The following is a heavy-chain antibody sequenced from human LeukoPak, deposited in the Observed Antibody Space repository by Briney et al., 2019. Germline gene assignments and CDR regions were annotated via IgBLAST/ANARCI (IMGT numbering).Heavy chain of an antibody. CDR2: ISSSSSYI. Sequence: GGSLRLSCAASGFTFSSYSMNWVRQAPGKGLEWVSSISSSSSYIYYADSVKGRFTISRDNAKNSLYLQMNSLRAEDTAVYYCAREPLLWFGELSSRDAFDIWGQGTMVTVSS. CDR3: AREPLLWFGELSSRDAFDI. D-gene: IGHD3-10*01. CDR1: GFTFSSYS. J-gene: IGHJ3*02. V-gene: IGHV3-21*01.